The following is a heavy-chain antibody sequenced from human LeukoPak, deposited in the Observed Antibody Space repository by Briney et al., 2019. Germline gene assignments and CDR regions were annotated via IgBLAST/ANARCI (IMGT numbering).Heavy chain of an antibody. V-gene: IGHV3-7*04. CDR3: ARVYSSASYQIDY. D-gene: IGHD6-19*01. Sequence: PGGSLRLSCAAAGFTFSSYCMAWVRQAPGKGLQGLANRKEGGSAKYYVDSVRGRFTISSGNAKNSLYLQMNSLRAEDTAVYYCARVYSSASYQIDYWGQGTLSPSPQ. CDR1: GFTFSSYC. CDR2: RKEGGSAK. J-gene: IGHJ4*02.